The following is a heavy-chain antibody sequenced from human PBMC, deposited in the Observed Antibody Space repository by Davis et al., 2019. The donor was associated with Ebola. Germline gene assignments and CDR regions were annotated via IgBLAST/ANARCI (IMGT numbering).Heavy chain of an antibody. CDR1: GFPLSHYG. Sequence: PGGSLRLSCAASGFPLSHYGMHRVRQAPGKGLEWVAGIWNHRNVYLHADSVRGRFTISRDNSKNTVYLQMNSLRVGDTAVYYCARDPETSGYYSWFDPWGQGTLVTVSS. V-gene: IGHV3-33*01. J-gene: IGHJ5*02. D-gene: IGHD5-12*01. CDR3: ARDPETSGYYSWFDP. CDR2: IWNHRNVY.